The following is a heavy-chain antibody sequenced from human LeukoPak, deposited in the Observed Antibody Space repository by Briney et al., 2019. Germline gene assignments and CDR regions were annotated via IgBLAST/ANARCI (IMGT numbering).Heavy chain of an antibody. V-gene: IGHV3-21*04. D-gene: IGHD6-13*01. Sequence: PGGSLRLSCAASGFTFSSYSMNWVRQAPGKGLEWVSSISSSSSYIYYADSVKGRFTISRDNSKNTLYLQMNSLRAEDTAVYYCVKVVQQLVRRTNFDYWGQGTLVTVSS. CDR3: VKVVQQLVRRTNFDY. J-gene: IGHJ4*02. CDR2: ISSSSSYI. CDR1: GFTFSSYS.